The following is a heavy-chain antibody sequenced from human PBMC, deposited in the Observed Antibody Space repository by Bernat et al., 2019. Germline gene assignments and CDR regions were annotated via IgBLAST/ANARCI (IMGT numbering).Heavy chain of an antibody. CDR3: ARVQHYIVEERATIPYAGDI. D-gene: IGHD2-2*01. CDR2: ISSSSYT. Sequence: QVQLVESGGGLVKPGGSLRLSCAAYGFTFSDYYMSWIRQAPGKGLEWVSYISSSSYTNYADSVKGRFTISRDYAKISLYLQMNSLRTEDTAVYYCARVQHYIVEERATIPYAGDIWGQGTMVTVSS. J-gene: IGHJ3*02. V-gene: IGHV3-11*06. CDR1: GFTFSDYY.